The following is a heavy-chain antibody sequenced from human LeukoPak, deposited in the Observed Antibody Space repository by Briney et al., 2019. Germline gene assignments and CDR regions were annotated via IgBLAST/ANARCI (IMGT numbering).Heavy chain of an antibody. V-gene: IGHV1-18*01. CDR2: ISAYNGNT. Sequence: ASVKVSCKASGYTFTSYDISWVRQAPGQGLEWMGWISAYNGNTNYAQKLQGRVTMTTDTSTSTAYMELRSLRSDDTAVYYCARDPSRDGYNSENWFDPWGQGTLITVSS. J-gene: IGHJ5*02. CDR1: GYTFTSYD. D-gene: IGHD5-24*01. CDR3: ARDPSRDGYNSENWFDP.